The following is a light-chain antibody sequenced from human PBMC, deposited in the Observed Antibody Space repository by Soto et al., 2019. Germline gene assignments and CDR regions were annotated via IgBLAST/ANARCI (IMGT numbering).Light chain of an antibody. Sequence: EIVLTQSPGTLSLSPGERATLSCRASQSVSSSYLAWYQHKPGQAPRLLIFGTSSRATGIPDRFSGSGSGTDFTLTISRLEPEDFVVYYCQQYDSSPWTFGQGTRVEIK. V-gene: IGKV3-20*01. CDR2: GTS. CDR3: QQYDSSPWT. J-gene: IGKJ1*01. CDR1: QSVSSSY.